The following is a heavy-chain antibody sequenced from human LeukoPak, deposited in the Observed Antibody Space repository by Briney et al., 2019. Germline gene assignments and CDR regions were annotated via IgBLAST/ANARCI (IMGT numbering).Heavy chain of an antibody. J-gene: IGHJ5*02. Sequence: GGSLRLSCAASGFTVSSNYMSWVRQAPGKGLEWVSVIYSGGSTYYADSVKGRFTISRDNSKNTLYLQMNSLRAEDTAVYYCARDRGRIAAAGTGWFDPWGQGTLVTVSS. CDR2: IYSGGST. CDR3: ARDRGRIAAAGTGWFDP. D-gene: IGHD6-13*01. V-gene: IGHV3-53*01. CDR1: GFTVSSNY.